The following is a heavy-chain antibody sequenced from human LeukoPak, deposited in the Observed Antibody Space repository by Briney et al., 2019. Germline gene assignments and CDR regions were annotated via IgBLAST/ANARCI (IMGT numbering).Heavy chain of an antibody. V-gene: IGHV4-39*07. CDR2: IYYSGTT. J-gene: IGHJ4*02. D-gene: IGHD6-13*01. CDR1: GGSISGSNFY. Sequence: SETLSLTCTVSGGSISGSNFYWGWIRQPPGKGLEWIGSIYYSGTTYYSPSLKSRVTISIDTSQNQFSLKLSSVTAADTAVYYCARSPPRIAAAGRDFDYWGQGTLVTVSS. CDR3: ARSPPRIAAAGRDFDY.